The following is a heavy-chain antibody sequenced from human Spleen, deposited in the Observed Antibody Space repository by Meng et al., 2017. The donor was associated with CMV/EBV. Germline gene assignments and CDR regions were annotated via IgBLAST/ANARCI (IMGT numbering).Heavy chain of an antibody. CDR2: INPSGDST. CDR1: GYTFTSYY. CDR3: ARPGYSSSWDWFDP. J-gene: IGHJ5*02. D-gene: IGHD6-13*01. V-gene: IGHV1-46*01. Sequence: ASVKVSCKASGYTFTSYYMHWVRQAPGQGLEWMGIINPSGDSTTYPQKFQGRVTMTRDTSTSTVYMYLNSLRSEDTAVYYCARPGYSSSWDWFDPGGQGTLVTVSS.